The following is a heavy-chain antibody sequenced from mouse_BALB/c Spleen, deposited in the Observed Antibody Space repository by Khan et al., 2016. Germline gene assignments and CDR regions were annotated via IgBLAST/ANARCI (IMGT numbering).Heavy chain of an antibody. J-gene: IGHJ3*01. CDR1: GYTFTSYW. Sequence: QVQLQQSGAELAKPGASVKMSCKASGYTFTSYWMHWVKQRPGQGLEWIGYINPNTGYTEFIQKFKDKATLTADKSSSTVYMQLSSLTSEDSAVYYCARLDMITTFAYWGQGTLVTVSA. CDR2: INPNTGYT. CDR3: ARLDMITTFAY. V-gene: IGHV1-7*01. D-gene: IGHD2-4*01.